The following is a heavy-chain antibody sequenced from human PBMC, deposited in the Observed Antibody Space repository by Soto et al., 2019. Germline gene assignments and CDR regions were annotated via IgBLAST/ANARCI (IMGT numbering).Heavy chain of an antibody. J-gene: IGHJ6*02. D-gene: IGHD3-9*01. Sequence: SETLSLTCTVSGGSISSSSSYWGWIRQPPGKGLEWIGSINDSGTTYYNPSLKSRVTISVDTSKNQFSLKLSSVTAADTAVYYCARRPLYYDILTGYQPYYGMDVWGQGTTVT. CDR2: INDSGTT. CDR3: ARRPLYYDILTGYQPYYGMDV. V-gene: IGHV4-39*01. CDR1: GGSISSSSSY.